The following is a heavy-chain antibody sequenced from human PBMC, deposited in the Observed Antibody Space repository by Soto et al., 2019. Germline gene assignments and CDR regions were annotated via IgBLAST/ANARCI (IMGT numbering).Heavy chain of an antibody. CDR3: ARDYYYYGMDV. Sequence: SETLSLTCTVSGGSVSSGSYYWSWIRQPPGKGLEWIGCIYYSGSTNYNPSLKSRVTISVDTSKNQFSLKLSSVTAADTAVYYCARDYYYYGMDVWGQGTTVTVSS. V-gene: IGHV4-61*01. J-gene: IGHJ6*02. CDR2: IYYSGST. CDR1: GGSVSSGSYY.